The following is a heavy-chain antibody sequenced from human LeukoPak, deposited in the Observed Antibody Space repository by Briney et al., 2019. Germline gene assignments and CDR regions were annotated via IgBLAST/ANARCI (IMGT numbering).Heavy chain of an antibody. CDR3: AELGITMIGGV. D-gene: IGHD3-10*02. CDR2: VSPPGGGT. J-gene: IGHJ6*04. V-gene: IGHV3-23*01. Sequence: GGSLRLSCAASGFTFSNHGMNWVRQAPGKGPEWLSGVSPPGGGTYYADSVKGRFTISRDDSKNTLSLQMNSLRAEDTAVYYCAELGITMIGGVWGKGTTVTISS. CDR1: GFTFSNHG.